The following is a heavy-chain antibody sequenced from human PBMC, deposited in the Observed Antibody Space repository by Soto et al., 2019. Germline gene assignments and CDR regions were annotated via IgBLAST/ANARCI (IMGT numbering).Heavy chain of an antibody. D-gene: IGHD3-22*01. J-gene: IGHJ4*02. CDR2: IKYSGTT. Sequence: PSETLSLTCTVSGGSISSSRCHWGWIRQPPGKGLEWIASIKYSGTTFYNPSLKSRVTLSVDTSKNQFSLKLSSVTAADTAVYYCARLSYDSSGYYYDYWGQGTLVTVSS. CDR1: GGSISSSRCH. CDR3: ARLSYDSSGYYYDY. V-gene: IGHV4-39*01.